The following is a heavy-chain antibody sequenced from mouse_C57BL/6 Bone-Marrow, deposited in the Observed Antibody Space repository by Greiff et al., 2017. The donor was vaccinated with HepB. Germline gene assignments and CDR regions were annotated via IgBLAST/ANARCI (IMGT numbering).Heavy chain of an antibody. CDR1: GYTFTSYW. CDR2: INPSNGGT. V-gene: IGHV1-53*01. D-gene: IGHD2-3*01. Sequence: VKLQQPGTELVKPGASVKLSCKASGYTFTSYWMHWVKQRPGQGLEWIGNINPSNGGTNYNEKFKSKATLTVDKSSSTAYMQLSSLTSEDSAVYYCARGEDGYYPLFAYWGQGTLVTVSA. CDR3: ARGEDGYYPLFAY. J-gene: IGHJ3*01.